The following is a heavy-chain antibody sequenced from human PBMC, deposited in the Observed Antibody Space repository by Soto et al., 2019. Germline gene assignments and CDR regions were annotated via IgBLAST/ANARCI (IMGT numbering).Heavy chain of an antibody. CDR3: SRDLPPNDSPRGLDY. D-gene: IGHD1-1*01. J-gene: IGHJ4*02. V-gene: IGHV4-31*01. Sequence: QVQLQESGPGLVKPSETLSLTCTVSGDSISSGDYYWTWIRQHPEKGLEWIGYIYYSGRTSYNPSLKSPLTISIDTSKNQFFLKLSSLTAADTAVYYFSRDLPPNDSPRGLDYWGPGTLVTVSS. CDR2: IYYSGRT. CDR1: GDSISSGDYY.